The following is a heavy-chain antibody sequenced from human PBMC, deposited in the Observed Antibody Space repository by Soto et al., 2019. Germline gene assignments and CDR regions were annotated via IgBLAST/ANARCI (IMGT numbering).Heavy chain of an antibody. CDR3: ARDHPHRYGVYYFDY. CDR2: INAGNGNT. Sequence: GASVKVSCMGSGYPFTGCAMHWVRQAPGQRREWMGSINAGNGNTQYPQKCQGRVTITRDTSASTAYMELSSLRSEDTAVYYCARDHPHRYGVYYFDYWGQGTPVTVLL. J-gene: IGHJ4*02. CDR1: GYPFTGCA. D-gene: IGHD2-8*01. V-gene: IGHV1-3*01.